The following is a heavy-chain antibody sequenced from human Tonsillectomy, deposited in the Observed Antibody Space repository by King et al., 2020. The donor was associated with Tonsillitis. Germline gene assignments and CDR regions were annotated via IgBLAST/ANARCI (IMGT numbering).Heavy chain of an antibody. V-gene: IGHV3-33*01. CDR1: GFTFSSYG. J-gene: IGHJ3*02. Sequence: VQLVQSGGGVVQPGRSLRLSCAASGFTFSSYGMHWVRQAPGKGLEWVAVIWYDGSNKYYADSVKGRFTISRDNSKNTLYLQMNSLRAEDTAVYYCARDEDYRPHDAFDIWGQGTMVTVSS. D-gene: IGHD4-11*01. CDR2: IWYDGSNK. CDR3: ARDEDYRPHDAFDI.